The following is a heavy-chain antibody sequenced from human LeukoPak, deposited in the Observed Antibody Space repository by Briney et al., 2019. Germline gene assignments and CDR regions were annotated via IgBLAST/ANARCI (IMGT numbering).Heavy chain of an antibody. Sequence: PSETLSLTCTVSGGSISSFYRSWIRQPPGKGLEWIGYISYSGSTNYNPSLKSRVTISADTSKNQVSLTLSSVTAADTAVYYCARHPELYFFDYWGQGTLVTVSS. CDR2: ISYSGST. D-gene: IGHD3-10*01. CDR3: ARHPELYFFDY. J-gene: IGHJ4*02. V-gene: IGHV4-59*08. CDR1: GGSISSFY.